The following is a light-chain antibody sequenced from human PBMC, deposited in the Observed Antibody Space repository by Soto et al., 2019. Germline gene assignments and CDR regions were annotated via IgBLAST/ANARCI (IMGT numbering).Light chain of an antibody. CDR3: QQYRNWPPTWA. CDR1: QSISID. J-gene: IGKJ1*01. V-gene: IGKV3-11*01. CDR2: DAS. Sequence: EIVLTQSPGTLSLSPGEGATLSCKASQSISIDLAWYQQKPGQVPRLLIYDASSRATGIPGRFTGSGSGTDFTLTISSLEPEDFAVYYCQQYRNWPPTWAFGQGTKVEV.